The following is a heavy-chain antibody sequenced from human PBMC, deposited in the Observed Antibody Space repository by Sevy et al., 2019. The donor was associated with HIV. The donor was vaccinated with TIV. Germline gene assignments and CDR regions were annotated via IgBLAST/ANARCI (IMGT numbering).Heavy chain of an antibody. V-gene: IGHV3-33*01. CDR3: ARDPRMYGDYLLAYFDY. D-gene: IGHD2-8*01. CDR2: IGYDGSIK. CDR1: GFTPSTYG. Sequence: GGSLRLSCAASGFTPSTYGMHWVRQAPGKGLEWVAVIGYDGSIKYYADSLRGRFTISRDNSKNTLFLQMDSLRGEDTAVYYCARDPRMYGDYLLAYFDYWGQGTLVTVSS. J-gene: IGHJ4*02.